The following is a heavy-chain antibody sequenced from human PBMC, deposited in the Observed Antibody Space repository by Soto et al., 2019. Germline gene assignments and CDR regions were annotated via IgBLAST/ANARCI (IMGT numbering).Heavy chain of an antibody. Sequence: SETLSLTCAVYGGSFSGYYWSWIRQPPGKGLEWIGEINHSGSTNYNPSLKSRVTISVDTSKNQFSLKLSSVTAADTAVYYCACCSSKAASPKCCFEAWGQGVRVTVSS. CDR1: GGSFSGYY. CDR2: INHSGST. CDR3: ACCSSKAASPKCCFEA. D-gene: IGHD2-15*01. V-gene: IGHV4-34*01. J-gene: IGHJ5*02.